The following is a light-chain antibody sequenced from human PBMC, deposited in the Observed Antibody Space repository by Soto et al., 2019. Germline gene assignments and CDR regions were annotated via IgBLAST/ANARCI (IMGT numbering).Light chain of an antibody. CDR2: ATD. V-gene: IGLV1-44*01. CDR3: ASWDESQSGFGL. J-gene: IGLJ3*02. Sequence: QSVLTQPPSAAGTPGQRVIISCYGSTSNIGANHVNWDQQFPGTAPKLLIFATDRRPSGVPARFSGSKSGTSASLAISGLQSADEADYYCASWDESQSGFGLFGGGTQLNVL. CDR1: TSNIGANH.